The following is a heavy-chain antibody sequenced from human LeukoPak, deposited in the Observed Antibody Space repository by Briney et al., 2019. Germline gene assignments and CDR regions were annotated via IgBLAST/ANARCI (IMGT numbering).Heavy chain of an antibody. D-gene: IGHD3-10*01. Sequence: QPGGSLRLSCAASGLTFSRYWMRWVRQAPGQGLEWVANIKQDGSTKNYVDSVTGRFTISRDNAKNALYLQMNTLRVEDTAVYYCARFISLGGWGQGAPVIFSS. CDR2: IKQDGSTK. V-gene: IGHV3-7*01. CDR3: ARFISLGG. CDR1: GLTFSRYW. J-gene: IGHJ4*02.